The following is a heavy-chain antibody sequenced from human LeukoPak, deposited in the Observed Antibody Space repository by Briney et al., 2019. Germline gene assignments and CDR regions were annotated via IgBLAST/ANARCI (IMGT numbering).Heavy chain of an antibody. J-gene: IGHJ6*03. CDR2: IYHSGSS. D-gene: IGHD6-25*01. V-gene: IGHV4-38-2*02. Sequence: SETLSLTCTVSGYSISSGYYWGWIRQPPGKGLEWIGSIYHSGSSYYNPSLKSRVTISVDTSKNQFSLKLSSVTAADTAVYYCARRLVRRYWSALYYYMDVWGKGTTVTVSS. CDR1: GYSISSGYY. CDR3: ARRLVRRYWSALYYYMDV.